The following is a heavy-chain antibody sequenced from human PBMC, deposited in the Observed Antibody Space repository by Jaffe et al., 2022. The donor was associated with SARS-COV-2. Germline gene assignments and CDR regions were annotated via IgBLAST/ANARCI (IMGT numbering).Heavy chain of an antibody. V-gene: IGHV1-69*01. CDR3: AREGRTAMVKAYYYYGMDV. CDR2: IIPIFGTA. D-gene: IGHD5-18*01. Sequence: QVQLVQSGAEVKKPGSSVKVSCKASGGTFSSYAISWVRQAPGQGLEWMGGIIPIFGTANYAQKFQGRVTITADESTSTAYMELSSLRSEDTAVYYCAREGRTAMVKAYYYYGMDVWGQGTTVTVSS. J-gene: IGHJ6*02. CDR1: GGTFSSYA.